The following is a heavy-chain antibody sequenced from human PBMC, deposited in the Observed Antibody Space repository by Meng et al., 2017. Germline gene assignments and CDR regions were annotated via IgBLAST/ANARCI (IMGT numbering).Heavy chain of an antibody. D-gene: IGHD6-19*01. V-gene: IGHV1-2*02. CDR1: GYTFTGYY. Sequence: ASVKVSCKASGYTFTGYYMHWVRQAPGQGLEWMGWINPNSGGTNYAQKFQGRVTMTRDTSISTAYMELSRLRSDDTAGYYCASAKRADRTGYSSGWYVGGNDYWGQGTLVTVSS. CDR2: INPNSGGT. CDR3: ASAKRADRTGYSSGWYVGGNDY. J-gene: IGHJ4*02.